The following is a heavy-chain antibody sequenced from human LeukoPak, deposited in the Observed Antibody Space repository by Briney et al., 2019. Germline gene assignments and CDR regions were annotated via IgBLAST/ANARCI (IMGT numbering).Heavy chain of an antibody. CDR3: VRNGRYCLDY. J-gene: IGHJ4*02. CDR1: GDFIRSSEW. Sequence: SGTLSLTCDVSGDFIRSSEWWSWVRQPPGKGLEWIGQFFLSGGPNYRPSLRSRVTIVDRSKSQFSLKMASVTAADTAIYYCVRNGRYCLDYWGQGTLVTVSS. CDR2: FFLSGGP. V-gene: IGHV4-4*02. D-gene: IGHD1-14*01.